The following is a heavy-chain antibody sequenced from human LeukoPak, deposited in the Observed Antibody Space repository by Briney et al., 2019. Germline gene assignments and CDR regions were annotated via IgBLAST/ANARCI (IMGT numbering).Heavy chain of an antibody. CDR3: ARVPQWLVLHWYFDL. CDR2: IYSGGST. CDR1: GFTFSTYA. D-gene: IGHD6-19*01. Sequence: PGRSLRLSCAASGFTFSTYAMHWVRQAPGKGLEWVSVIYSGGSTYYADSVKGRFTISRDNSKNTLYLQMNSLRAEDTAVYYCARVPQWLVLHWYFDLWGRGTLVTVSS. V-gene: IGHV3-53*01. J-gene: IGHJ2*01.